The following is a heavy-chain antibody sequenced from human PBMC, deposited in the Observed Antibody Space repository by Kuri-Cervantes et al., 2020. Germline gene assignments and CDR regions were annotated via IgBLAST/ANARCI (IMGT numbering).Heavy chain of an antibody. V-gene: IGHV4-4*07. D-gene: IGHD1-20*01. Sequence: GSLRLSCTVSGGSISSYYWSWIRQPAGKGLEWIGRIYTSGSTNYNPSLKSRVTMSVDTSKNQFSLKLNSVTAADTAVYYCARGYNWNDRGYYFDYWGQGTLVTVSS. CDR3: ARGYNWNDRGYYFDY. CDR2: IYTSGST. J-gene: IGHJ4*02. CDR1: GGSISSYY.